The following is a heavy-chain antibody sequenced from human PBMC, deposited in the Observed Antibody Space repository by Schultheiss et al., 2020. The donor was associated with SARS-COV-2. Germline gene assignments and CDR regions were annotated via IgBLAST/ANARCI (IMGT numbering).Heavy chain of an antibody. D-gene: IGHD3-9*01. V-gene: IGHV4-61*08. J-gene: IGHJ6*02. CDR1: GGSISSGGYY. Sequence: SQTLSLTCTVSGGSISSGGYYWSWIRQHPGKGLEWIGYIYYSGSTNYNPSLKSRVTISVDTSKNQFSLKLSSVTAADTAVYYCARDRGILNYYYYGMDVWGQGTTVTVSS. CDR2: IYYSGST. CDR3: ARDRGILNYYYYGMDV.